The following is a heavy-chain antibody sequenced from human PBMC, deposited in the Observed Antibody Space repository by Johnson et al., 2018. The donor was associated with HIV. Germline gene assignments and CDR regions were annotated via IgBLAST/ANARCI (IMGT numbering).Heavy chain of an antibody. CDR2: IRWNSGSI. V-gene: IGHV3-9*01. CDR3: AKDMSGDPDAFDI. CDR1: GFTFDDYA. D-gene: IGHD4-17*01. Sequence: VQVVESGGGLVQPGRSLRLSCAASGFTFDDYAMHWVRQAPGKGLEWVSGIRWNSGSIGYADSVKGQFTIHRDNAKNSLYLQMNSRRAEDTALYYCAKDMSGDPDAFDIWGQGTMVTVSS. J-gene: IGHJ3*02.